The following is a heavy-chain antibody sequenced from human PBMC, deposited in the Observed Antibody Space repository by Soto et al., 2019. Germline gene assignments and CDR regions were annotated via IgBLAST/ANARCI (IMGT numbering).Heavy chain of an antibody. Sequence: PGGSLRLSCAASGFTFSSYGMHWVRQAPGKGLEWVAVISYDGSNKYYADSVKGRFTISRDNSKNTLYLQMNSLRAEDTAAYYCAKASYYGSGSSSLEGMDVWGQGTTVTVSS. D-gene: IGHD3-10*01. CDR1: GFTFSSYG. CDR2: ISYDGSNK. J-gene: IGHJ6*02. CDR3: AKASYYGSGSSSLEGMDV. V-gene: IGHV3-30*18.